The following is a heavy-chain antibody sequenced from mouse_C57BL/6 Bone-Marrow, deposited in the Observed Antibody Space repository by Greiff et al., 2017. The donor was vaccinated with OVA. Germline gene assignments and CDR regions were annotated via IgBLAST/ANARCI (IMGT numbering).Heavy chain of an antibody. CDR3: ARPYGSTSYYFDY. CDR2: IYPGSGST. J-gene: IGHJ2*01. D-gene: IGHD1-1*01. Sequence: VQLQQPGAELVKPGASVKMSCKASGYTFTSYWITWVKQRPGQGLEWIGDIYPGSGSTNYNEKFKSKATLTVDTSSSTAYMQLSSLTSEDSAVYYGARPYGSTSYYFDYWGQGTTLTVSS. CDR1: GYTFTSYW. V-gene: IGHV1-55*01.